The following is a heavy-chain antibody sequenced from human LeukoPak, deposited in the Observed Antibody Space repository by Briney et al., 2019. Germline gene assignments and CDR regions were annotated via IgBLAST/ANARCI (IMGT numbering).Heavy chain of an antibody. V-gene: IGHV1-2*04. Sequence: ASVKVSCKASGYTFTGYYMHWVRQAPGQGLEWMGWINPNSGGTNYAQKFQGWVTMTRDTSISTAYMELSRLRSDDTAVYYCARVSDIVVVPAPLGVNEFDIWGQGKMVTVSS. D-gene: IGHD2-2*01. CDR3: ARVSDIVVVPAPLGVNEFDI. CDR2: INPNSGGT. CDR1: GYTFTGYY. J-gene: IGHJ3*02.